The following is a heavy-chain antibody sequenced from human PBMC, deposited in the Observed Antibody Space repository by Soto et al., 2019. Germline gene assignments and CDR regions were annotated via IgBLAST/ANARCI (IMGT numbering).Heavy chain of an antibody. D-gene: IGHD2-15*01. CDR2: IYHGGTT. V-gene: IGHV4-31*11. Sequence: QVQLQESGPGLVRPSQTLSLTCAVSGGSIDSAGSYWSWIRQIPGRGLEGIGHIYHGGTTDYNPSITSRITMSVDTSKNQFSLELNSVTAADTAVYYCARYCSGGTCYDRIDYWGQGTLVTVSS. CDR1: GGSIDSAGSY. CDR3: ARYCSGGTCYDRIDY. J-gene: IGHJ4*02.